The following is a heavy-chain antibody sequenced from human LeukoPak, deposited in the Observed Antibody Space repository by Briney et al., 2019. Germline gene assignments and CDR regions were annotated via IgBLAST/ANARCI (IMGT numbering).Heavy chain of an antibody. CDR1: GFTFNSYA. CDR3: AREAMAAPKRYYFDY. CDR2: LSGSGGTT. Sequence: GGSLRLSCVGSGFTFNSYAMSWVRQAPGKGLEWVAGLSGSGGTTFYSDSVKGRFSISRDNSKNTLYLQMNSLRAEDTAVYYCAREAMAAPKRYYFDYWGQGTLVTVSS. V-gene: IGHV3-23*01. D-gene: IGHD6-6*01. J-gene: IGHJ4*02.